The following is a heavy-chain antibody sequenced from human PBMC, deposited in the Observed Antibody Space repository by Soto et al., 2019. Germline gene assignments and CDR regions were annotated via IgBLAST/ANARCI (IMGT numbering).Heavy chain of an antibody. CDR2: IYYSGNT. J-gene: IGHJ6*02. D-gene: IGHD2-2*01. V-gene: IGHV4-30-4*01. CDR1: GGSISSGYYY. CDR3: ASSSLSGMDV. Sequence: PSETLSLTCSVSGGSISSGYYYWSWIRQPPGKGLEWIGNIYYSGNTYYNPSLKGRLIISIDTSKNQFYLKVGSVTAADTAVYYCASSSLSGMDVWGQGTTVTVSS.